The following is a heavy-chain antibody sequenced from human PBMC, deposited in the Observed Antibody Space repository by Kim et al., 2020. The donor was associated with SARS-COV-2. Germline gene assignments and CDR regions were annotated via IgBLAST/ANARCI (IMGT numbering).Heavy chain of an antibody. D-gene: IGHD2-21*01. J-gene: IGHJ4*02. Sequence: GGSLRLSCSASGFTFSTYAIHWVRQAPGKGLEYVSAINNNGDITYYADSVKGRFTISRDNSQNTLYLQMSSLRAEDTAMYYCVKDRGSVIRDFDYWGQGTLVTVSA. V-gene: IGHV3-64D*06. CDR3: VKDRGSVIRDFDY. CDR1: GFTFSTYA. CDR2: INNNGDIT.